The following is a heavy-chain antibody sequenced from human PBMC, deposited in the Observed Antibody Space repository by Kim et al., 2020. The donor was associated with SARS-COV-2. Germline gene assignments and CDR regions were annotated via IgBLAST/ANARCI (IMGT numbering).Heavy chain of an antibody. D-gene: IGHD2-8*02. V-gene: IGHV3-9*01. CDR2: I. Sequence: IGYADSVKGRFTISRDNAKNSLYLQMNSLRAEDTALYYCAKGVGTAYMDVWGKGTTVTVSS. CDR3: AKGVGTAYMDV. J-gene: IGHJ6*03.